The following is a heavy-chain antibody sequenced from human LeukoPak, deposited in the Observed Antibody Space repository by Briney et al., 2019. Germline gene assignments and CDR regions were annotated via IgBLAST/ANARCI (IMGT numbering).Heavy chain of an antibody. V-gene: IGHV3-21*01. CDR3: ARDTYGPGSYHTELEATFDN. J-gene: IGHJ4*02. CDR1: GFTFSSYS. D-gene: IGHD3-10*01. CDR2: ITSSSSYI. Sequence: GGSLRLSCAASGFTFSSYSMNWVRQAPGKGLEWVSSITSSSSYIYYADSVKGRFTISRDNAKNSLYLQMNSLRAEDTAVYYCARDTYGPGSYHTELEATFDNWGQGTLVTVSS.